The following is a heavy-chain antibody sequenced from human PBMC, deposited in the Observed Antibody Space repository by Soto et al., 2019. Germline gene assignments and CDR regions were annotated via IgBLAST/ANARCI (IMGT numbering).Heavy chain of an antibody. D-gene: IGHD3-10*01. CDR1: GFTVSSNY. Sequence: GGSLRLSCAASGFTVSSNYMSWVRQAPGKGLEWVSVIYSGGSTYYADSVKGRLTISRDNSKNTLYLQMNSLRAEDTAVYYCAREGSYYYGSGDYFDYWGQGTLVTVSS. CDR3: AREGSYYYGSGDYFDY. J-gene: IGHJ4*02. CDR2: IYSGGST. V-gene: IGHV3-66*01.